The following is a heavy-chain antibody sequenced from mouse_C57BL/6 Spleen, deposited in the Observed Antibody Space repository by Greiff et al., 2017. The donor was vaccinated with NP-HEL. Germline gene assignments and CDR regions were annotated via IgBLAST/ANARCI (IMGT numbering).Heavy chain of an antibody. V-gene: IGHV1-69*01. D-gene: IGHD4-1*01. CDR1: GYTFTSYW. J-gene: IGHJ4*01. Sequence: QVQLQQPGAELVMPGASVKLSCKASGYTFTSYWMHWVKQRPGQGLEWIGEIDPSDSYTNYNQKFKGKSTLTVDKSSSTAYMQLSSLTSEDSAVYYGARRGGTGAMDYWGQGTSVTVSS. CDR2: IDPSDSYT. CDR3: ARRGGTGAMDY.